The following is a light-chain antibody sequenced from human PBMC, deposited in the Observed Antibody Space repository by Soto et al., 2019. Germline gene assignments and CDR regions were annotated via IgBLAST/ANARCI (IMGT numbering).Light chain of an antibody. CDR1: SSDVGSYNL. CDR3: CSYAGSSTYV. V-gene: IGLV2-23*01. J-gene: IGLJ1*01. Sequence: QSALTQPASVSASPGQSITISCTGTSSDVGSYNLVSWYQQHPGKAPKLMIYEGSKRPSGVSHRFSGSKSGNTASLTISGLQTEDEADYYCCSYAGSSTYVFGTGTKVTVL. CDR2: EGS.